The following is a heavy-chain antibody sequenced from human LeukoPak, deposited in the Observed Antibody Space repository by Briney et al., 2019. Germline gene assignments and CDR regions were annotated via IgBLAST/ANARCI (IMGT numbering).Heavy chain of an antibody. J-gene: IGHJ4*02. V-gene: IGHV1-2*02. CDR3: ARFRHSSSWYDY. D-gene: IGHD6-13*01. CDR1: GYSFTAYY. CDR2: INPPSSGT. Sequence: ASVKVSCKASGYSFTAYYIHWVRQAPGQGLEWMGWINPPSSGTNYAQTFQGRVTVTRDTSSRTVNMELTRLRSDDTAVYYCARFRHSSSWYDYCGQGTLVTVSS.